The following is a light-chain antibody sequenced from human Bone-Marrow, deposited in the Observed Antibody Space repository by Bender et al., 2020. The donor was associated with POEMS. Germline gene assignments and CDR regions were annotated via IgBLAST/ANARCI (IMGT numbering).Light chain of an antibody. Sequence: QSVLTQPPSVSGTPGQRVTISCSGIGSNIGGYPVNWYQQLPGTAPRLLIYTNNERPSGVPDRFSGSKSGTSAFLAITGLQSDDEAIYFCVAWDASLNGWVFGGGTKLTVL. CDR3: VAWDASLNGWV. J-gene: IGLJ3*02. CDR1: GSNIGGYP. CDR2: TNN. V-gene: IGLV1-44*01.